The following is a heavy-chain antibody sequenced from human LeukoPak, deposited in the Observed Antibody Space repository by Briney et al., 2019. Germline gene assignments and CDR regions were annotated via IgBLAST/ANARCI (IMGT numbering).Heavy chain of an antibody. CDR2: INSDGSAT. D-gene: IGHD1-26*01. CDR3: ASALRIYYYFDY. J-gene: IGHJ4*02. CDR1: GFTFSSYW. Sequence: GGSLRLSCAASGFTFSSYWMHWVRQAPGKGLVWVSLINSDGSATTYADSVKGRFTISRDNAKNTLYLQMNSLRAEDTAVYYCASALRIYYYFDYWGQGTLVTVSS. V-gene: IGHV3-74*01.